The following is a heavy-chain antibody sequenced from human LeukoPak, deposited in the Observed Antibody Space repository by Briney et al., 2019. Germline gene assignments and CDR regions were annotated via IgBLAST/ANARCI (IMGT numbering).Heavy chain of an antibody. J-gene: IGHJ3*02. CDR2: INHSGST. Sequence: PSETLSLTCAVYGGSFSGYYWSWIRQPPGKGLEWIGEINHSGSTNYNPSLKSRVTISVDTSKNQFSLKLSSVTAADTAVYYCARSCGWYSPDAFDIWGQGTMVTVSS. D-gene: IGHD6-19*01. CDR3: ARSCGWYSPDAFDI. V-gene: IGHV4-34*01. CDR1: GGSFSGYY.